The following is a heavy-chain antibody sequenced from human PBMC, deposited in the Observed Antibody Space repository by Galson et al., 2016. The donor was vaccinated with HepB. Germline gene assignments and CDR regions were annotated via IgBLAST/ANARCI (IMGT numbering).Heavy chain of an antibody. Sequence: SLRLSCAVSGFTFNNAWMNWVRQAPGEGLEWVGRSKSKNDGGAIDYAAPVEGRFTISRDDSRNSVYLQMDSLRADDTAVYFCATLGFCGTTTCNFWGQGTLVTVSS. CDR3: ATLGFCGTTTCNF. V-gene: IGHV3-15*07. CDR1: GFTFNNAW. J-gene: IGHJ4*02. CDR2: SKSKNDGGAI. D-gene: IGHD2-2*01.